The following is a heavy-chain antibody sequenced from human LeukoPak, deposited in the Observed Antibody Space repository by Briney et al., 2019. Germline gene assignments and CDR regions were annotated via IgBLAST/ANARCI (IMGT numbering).Heavy chain of an antibody. CDR1: GFTFSSYA. V-gene: IGHV3-23*01. Sequence: GGSLRLSRAAPGFTFSSYAMSWVRQAPGKGLEWVSAISGSGGSTYYADSVKGRFTISRDNSKNTLYLQMNSLRAEDTAVYYCAKDWDHSSGXYFYDYWGQGTLVTVSS. CDR3: AKDWDHSSGXYFYDY. J-gene: IGHJ4*02. D-gene: IGHD6-19*01. CDR2: ISGSGGST.